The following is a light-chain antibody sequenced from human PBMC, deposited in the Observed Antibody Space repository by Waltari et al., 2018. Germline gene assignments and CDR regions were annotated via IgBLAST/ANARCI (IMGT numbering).Light chain of an antibody. CDR1: HTVLHSSDTKNY. V-gene: IGKV4-1*01. CDR2: WSS. J-gene: IGKJ1*01. CDR3: HQYSSTPWT. Sequence: DIVMTQSPDSLAVSLGERATINCNSSHTVLHSSDTKNYVAWYQQKPGQPPKLLIYWSSTRESGVPDRFSGSGSGTDFTLTISSLQAEDVAVYYCHQYSSTPWTFGQGTKVEVK.